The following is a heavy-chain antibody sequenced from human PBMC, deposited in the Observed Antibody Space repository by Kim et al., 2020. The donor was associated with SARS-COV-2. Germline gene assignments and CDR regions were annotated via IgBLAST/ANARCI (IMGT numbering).Heavy chain of an antibody. CDR1: GFTFSDYP. D-gene: IGHD3-16*01. CDR3: ARGKIRTSRLYAL. CDR2: VSGSGGST. V-gene: IGHV3-23*01. Sequence: GGSLRLSCVASGFTFSDYPMNWVRQLPGKGLQWVAGVSGSGGSTFYADSLEGQFNVSRDNSKNTVFLQMNSLRPEDTARYYCARGKIRTSRLYALWGQGT. J-gene: IGHJ1*01.